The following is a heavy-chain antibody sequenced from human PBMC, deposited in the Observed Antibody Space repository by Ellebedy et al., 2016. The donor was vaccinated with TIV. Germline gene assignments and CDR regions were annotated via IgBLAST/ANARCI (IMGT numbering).Heavy chain of an antibody. J-gene: IGHJ4*02. D-gene: IGHD6-13*01. V-gene: IGHV3-33*01. CDR2: IFYDGSNK. CDR1: GFTFSTYG. CDR3: ARDNVAADGSEFYIDS. Sequence: PGGSLRLSCAASGFTFSTYGMHWVRQAPGKGLEWVALIFYDGSNKYYGDSVKGRFTISRDNANNTLSLQMNSLRAEDTAVYYCARDNVAADGSEFYIDSWGQGTLVTVSS.